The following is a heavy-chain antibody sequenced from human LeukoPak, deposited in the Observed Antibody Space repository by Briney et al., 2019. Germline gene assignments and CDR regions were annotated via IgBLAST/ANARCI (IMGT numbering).Heavy chain of an antibody. CDR1: GYTFTGYY. V-gene: IGHV1-2*02. CDR2: INPNSGGT. CDR3: ARIAARPKHNWFDP. Sequence: ASVKVSCKASGYTFTGYYMPWVRQAPGQGLEWMGWINPNSGGTNYAQKFQGRVTMTRDTSISTAYMELSRLRSDDTAVYYCARIAARPKHNWFDPWGQGTLVTVSS. D-gene: IGHD6-6*01. J-gene: IGHJ5*02.